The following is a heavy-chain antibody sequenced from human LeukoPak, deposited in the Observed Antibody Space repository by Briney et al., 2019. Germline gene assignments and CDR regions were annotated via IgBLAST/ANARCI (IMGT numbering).Heavy chain of an antibody. CDR1: GGSFSGYY. V-gene: IGHV4-34*01. CDR2: INHSGRT. CDR3: ARGGWAARYCSSTSCRTPPNKKTFMDV. J-gene: IGHJ6*03. Sequence: SXTLSLTCAVYGGSFSGYYWSWIRQPPGKGLEWSGEINHSGRTNYNPSLKSRVTISVDTSKNQFSLKLSSVTAAYTAVYYCARGGWAARYCSSTSCRTPPNKKTFMDVWGKGTTVTVSS. D-gene: IGHD2-2*01.